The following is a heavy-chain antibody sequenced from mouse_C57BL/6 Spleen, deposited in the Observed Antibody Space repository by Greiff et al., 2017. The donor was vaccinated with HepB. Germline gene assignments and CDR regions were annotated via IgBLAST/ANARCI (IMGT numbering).Heavy chain of an antibody. D-gene: IGHD1-1*01. Sequence: QVQLQQPGAELVMPGASVKLSCKASGYTFTSYWMHWVKQRPGQGLEWIGEIDPSDSYTNYNQKFKGKSTLTVDKSSSTAYMQLSSLTSEDSAVYYSARWGTVVAHYFDYWGQGTTLTVSS. CDR3: ARWGTVVAHYFDY. V-gene: IGHV1-69*01. CDR1: GYTFTSYW. J-gene: IGHJ2*01. CDR2: IDPSDSYT.